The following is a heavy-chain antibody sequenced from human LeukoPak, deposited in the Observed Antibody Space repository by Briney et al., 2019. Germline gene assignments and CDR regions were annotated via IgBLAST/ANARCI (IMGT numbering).Heavy chain of an antibody. V-gene: IGHV1-69*13. J-gene: IGHJ1*01. CDR3: ARSRDYYYFAD. Sequence: GASVKVSCKASGGTFSSYAISWVRQAPGQGLEWMGGIIPIFGTANYAQKFQGRVTITADESTSTVYMELSSLRSEDTAVYYCARSRDYYYFADWGQGTLVTVSS. CDR1: GGTFSSYA. D-gene: IGHD3-22*01. CDR2: IIPIFGTA.